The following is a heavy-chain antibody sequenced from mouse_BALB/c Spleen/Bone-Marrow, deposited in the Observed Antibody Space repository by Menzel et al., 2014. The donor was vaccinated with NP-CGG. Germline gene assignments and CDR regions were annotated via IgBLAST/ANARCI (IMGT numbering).Heavy chain of an antibody. CDR2: ISSGGHDT. J-gene: IGHJ2*01. V-gene: IGHV5-6-4*01. Sequence: EVKLMESGGGLVKPGGSLKLSCAASGFTFGSYSMSWVRQTPEKRLEWVATISSGGHDTYYPDSVKGRFTISGDNAKNTLYLQMSSLKSEDTAMYYCSKDGGYDYSYYFDYWGQGTTLTVSS. CDR1: GFTFGSYS. CDR3: SKDGGYDYSYYFDY. D-gene: IGHD2-4*01.